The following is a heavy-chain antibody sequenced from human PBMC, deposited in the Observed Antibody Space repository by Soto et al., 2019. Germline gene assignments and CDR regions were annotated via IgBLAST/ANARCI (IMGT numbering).Heavy chain of an antibody. CDR1: GYTFTSYG. V-gene: IGHV1-18*01. J-gene: IGHJ3*02. CDR3: ARGRYYDFWSGYFSGSVAFDI. Sequence: ASVKVSCKASGYTFTSYGISWVRQAPGQGLEWMGWISAYNGNTNYAQKLQGRVTMTTDTSTSTAYMELRSLRSDDTAVYYCARGRYYDFWSGYFSGSVAFDIWGQGTMVTVSS. CDR2: ISAYNGNT. D-gene: IGHD3-3*01.